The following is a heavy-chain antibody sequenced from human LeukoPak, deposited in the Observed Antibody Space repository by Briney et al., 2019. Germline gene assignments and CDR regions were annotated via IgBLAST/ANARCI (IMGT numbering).Heavy chain of an antibody. Sequence: SETLSLTCTVSGGSITSYYWTWIRQPPGKGLEWIGSIYYSGSTYYNPSLKSRVTISVDTSKNQFSLKLSSVTAADTAVYYCARDSAAHDALDIWGQGTMVTVSS. D-gene: IGHD6-13*01. CDR1: GGSITSYY. CDR2: IYYSGST. J-gene: IGHJ3*02. V-gene: IGHV4-59*12. CDR3: ARDSAAHDALDI.